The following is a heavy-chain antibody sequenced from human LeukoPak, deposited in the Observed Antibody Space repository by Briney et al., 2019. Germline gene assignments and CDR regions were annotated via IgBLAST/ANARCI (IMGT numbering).Heavy chain of an antibody. CDR2: INAGNGNT. CDR3: ARDSDSSGWSWVY. V-gene: IGHV1-3*01. J-gene: IGHJ4*02. D-gene: IGHD6-19*01. Sequence: ASVKVSCKASGYRFTTDMYTIHWLRQAPGHRLEWMGWINAGNGNTKYSQKFQGRVTITGDTSARTVYMEVSSLISEDTAVYYCARDSDSSGWSWVYWGQGTLVTVSS. CDR1: GYRFTTDMYT.